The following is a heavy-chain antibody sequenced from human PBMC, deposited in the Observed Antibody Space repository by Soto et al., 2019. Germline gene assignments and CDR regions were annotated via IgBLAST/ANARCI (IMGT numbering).Heavy chain of an antibody. Sequence: QVQLVQSGAEEKKPGASVKVSCKASGYTFTSHAMHWVRQAPGQRLEWMGWINAGNGNTKYSQKFQGRVTITADASASTAYMELSSLRSADTAVYYCARDGMAAAGTSAFDPWGPGTLVTVSS. V-gene: IGHV1-3*05. J-gene: IGHJ5*02. D-gene: IGHD2-2*01. CDR2: INAGNGNT. CDR3: ARDGMAAAGTSAFDP. CDR1: GYTFTSHA.